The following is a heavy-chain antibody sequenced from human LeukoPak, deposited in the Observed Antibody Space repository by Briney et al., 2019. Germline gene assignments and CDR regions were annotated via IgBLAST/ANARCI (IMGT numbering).Heavy chain of an antibody. D-gene: IGHD6-19*01. J-gene: IGHJ4*02. Sequence: GGSLRLSCAASGFTFSGSAMHWVRQASGKGLEWVGRIRSKGNSYATVYAASVKGRFTISRDDSKNTAYLQMNSLKTEDTAVCYCTRGTAGTPYDYWGQGTLVTVSS. CDR1: GFTFSGSA. V-gene: IGHV3-73*01. CDR2: IRSKGNSYAT. CDR3: TRGTAGTPYDY.